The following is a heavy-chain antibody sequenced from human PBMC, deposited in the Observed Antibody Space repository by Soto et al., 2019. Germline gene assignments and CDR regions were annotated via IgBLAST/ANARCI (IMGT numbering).Heavy chain of an antibody. CDR2: IFSNDDK. Sequence: QVTLKESGPVVVKPTETLTLTCTVSGFSLSNARLGVSWTRQPPGKALEWLAHIFSNDDKSYSTSLKNRLTISKDTSKSQVVLTMTNMDTVDSATYFCALIKDCSRTDCYLASFDPWGQGTLVTVSS. D-gene: IGHD2-2*01. CDR1: GFSLSNARLG. CDR3: ALIKDCSRTDCYLASFDP. J-gene: IGHJ5*02. V-gene: IGHV2-26*01.